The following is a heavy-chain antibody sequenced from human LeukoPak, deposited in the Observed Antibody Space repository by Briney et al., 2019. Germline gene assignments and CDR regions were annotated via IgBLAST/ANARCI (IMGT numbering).Heavy chain of an antibody. J-gene: IGHJ4*02. CDR3: ARDWNLVGAPFRLGY. D-gene: IGHD1-26*01. CDR1: GFTFSSYS. V-gene: IGHV3-21*01. Sequence: GGSLRLSCAASGFTFSSYSMNWVRQAPGKGLEWVSSISSSSSYIYYADSVKGRFTISRDNAKNSLYLQMNSLRAEDTAVYYCARDWNLVGAPFRLGYWGQGTLVTVSS. CDR2: ISSSSSYI.